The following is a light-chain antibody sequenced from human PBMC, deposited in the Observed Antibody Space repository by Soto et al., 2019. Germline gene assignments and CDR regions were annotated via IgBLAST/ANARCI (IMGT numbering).Light chain of an antibody. CDR2: DVS. J-gene: IGKJ2*01. Sequence: DIQMTQSPSSLSASVGDRVTISCRASQTISTYLHWYQHKPGRAPRLLISDVSTLQSGVPGRFRGSGSETEFTLTISSLEPEDFAVYFCQQRSGWPPTFGQGTRLDIK. CDR1: QTISTY. CDR3: QQRSGWPPT. V-gene: IGKV1-39*01.